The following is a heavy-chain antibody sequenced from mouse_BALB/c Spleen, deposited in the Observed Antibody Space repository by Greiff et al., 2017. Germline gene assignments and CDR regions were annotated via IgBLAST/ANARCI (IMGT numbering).Heavy chain of an antibody. J-gene: IGHJ2*01. CDR3: ARSGDYYGSVDY. V-gene: IGHV1-4*01. CDR2: INPSSGYT. CDR1: GYTFTSYT. D-gene: IGHD1-1*01. Sequence: QVQLKQSGAELARPGASVKMSCKASGYTFTSYTMHLVKQRPGQGLEWIGYINPSSGYTNYNQKFKDKATLTADKSSSTAYIQLSSLTSEDSAVYYCARSGDYYGSVDYWGQGTTLTVSS.